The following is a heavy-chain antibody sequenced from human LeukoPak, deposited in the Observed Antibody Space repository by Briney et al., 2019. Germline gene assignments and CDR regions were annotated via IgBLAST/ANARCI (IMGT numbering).Heavy chain of an antibody. J-gene: IGHJ6*03. CDR2: ITSSSSYI. D-gene: IGHD1-26*01. CDR3: ARDPYSGSYGDYYYYYMDV. V-gene: IGHV3-21*01. CDR1: GFTFSTYN. Sequence: GGSLRLSCAASGFTFSTYNMNWVRQAPGKGLEWLSSITSSSSYIYYADSVKGRFTISRDNAKNSLYLQMKSLRDEDTAVYYCARDPYSGSYGDYYYYYMDVWGKGTTVTISS.